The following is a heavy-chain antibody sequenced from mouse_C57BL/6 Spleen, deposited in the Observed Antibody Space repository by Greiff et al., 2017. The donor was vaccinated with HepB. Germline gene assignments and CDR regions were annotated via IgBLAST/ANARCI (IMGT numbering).Heavy chain of an antibody. CDR1: GYTFTSYW. CDR3: ARIKKIVASSFDY. J-gene: IGHJ2*01. Sequence: VQLQQSGAELVKAGASVKMSCKASGYTFTSYWMHWVKQRLGQGLEWFAETNPTNGRTYYNEKFKSKATLTVDKSSSTAYMLLSGPTFEDFAVYCCARIKKIVASSFDYGGQGTTLTVSS. V-gene: IGHV1S81*02. CDR2: TNPTNGRT. D-gene: IGHD2-12*01.